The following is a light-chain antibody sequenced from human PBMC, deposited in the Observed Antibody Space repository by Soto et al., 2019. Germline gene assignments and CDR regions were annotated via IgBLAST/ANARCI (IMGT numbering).Light chain of an antibody. Sequence: DILMTQSPSSLSASVGDRATITCRASQSISSYLNWYQQKPGKAPKLLIYRASSLQSGVPSRFSGSGSRTDFTLTISSVQPEDFATYYCQQRYSTPRTFGQGTKVEIK. V-gene: IGKV1-39*01. CDR3: QQRYSTPRT. CDR1: QSISSY. J-gene: IGKJ1*01. CDR2: RAS.